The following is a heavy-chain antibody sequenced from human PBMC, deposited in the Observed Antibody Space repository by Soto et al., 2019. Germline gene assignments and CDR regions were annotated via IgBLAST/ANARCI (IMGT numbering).Heavy chain of an antibody. J-gene: IGHJ4*02. CDR1: GFTFSNDW. Sequence: EVQLVESGGGLVKPGGSLRLACAASGFTFSNDWMSWVRQAPGKGLERVGRIKRKTDGGTTDYAAPVKGRFTISRDDSKNTLYLQMNRLKTEDTAVYYWTTAQGSSRWTVDYWGQGTLVTVSS. V-gene: IGHV3-15*01. CDR3: TTAQGSSRWTVDY. D-gene: IGHD6-19*01. CDR2: IKRKTDGGTT.